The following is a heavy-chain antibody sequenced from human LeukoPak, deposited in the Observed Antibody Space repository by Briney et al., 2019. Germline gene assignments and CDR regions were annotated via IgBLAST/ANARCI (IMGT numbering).Heavy chain of an antibody. D-gene: IGHD6-13*01. J-gene: IGHJ4*02. CDR1: GYTFTGYH. V-gene: IGHV1-2*06. CDR3: ARDQGSLTRSWYTGY. Sequence: ASVKVSCKASGYTFTGYHIHWVRQAPGQGLEWMGRINPYSGDTNFAQKFQGRATMTRDTSITTAYMDLSSLTPDDTAVYFCARDQGSLTRSWYTGYWGQRTQVTVSS. CDR2: INPYSGDT.